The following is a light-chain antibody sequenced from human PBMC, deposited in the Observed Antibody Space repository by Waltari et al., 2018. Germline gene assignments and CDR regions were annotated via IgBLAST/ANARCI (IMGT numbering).Light chain of an antibody. CDR1: QSVSSSY. CDR2: GAS. V-gene: IGKV3-20*01. CDR3: QQYGSTPGT. Sequence: EIVLTQSPGTLSLSPGERATLFCRASQSVSSSYLAWYQQKPGQAPRLLISGASSRATGIPERFSGSGSGTDFTLTISRLEPEDFAVYYCQQYGSTPGTFGPGTKVDIK. J-gene: IGKJ3*01.